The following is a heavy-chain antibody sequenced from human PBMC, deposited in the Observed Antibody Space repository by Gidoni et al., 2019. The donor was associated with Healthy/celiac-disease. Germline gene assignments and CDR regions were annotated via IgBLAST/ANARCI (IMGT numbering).Heavy chain of an antibody. V-gene: IGHV3-49*04. J-gene: IGHJ1*01. CDR1: GFTFGDYA. CDR2: IRSKAYGGTT. D-gene: IGHD4-17*01. CDR3: TRGNRLRVQH. Sequence: EVQLVESGGGLVQPGRSLRLSCTASGFTFGDYAMSWVRQAPGKGLEWVGFIRSKAYGGTTEYAASVKGRFTISRDDSKSIAYLQMNSLKTEDTAVYYCTRGNRLRVQHWGQGTLVTVSS.